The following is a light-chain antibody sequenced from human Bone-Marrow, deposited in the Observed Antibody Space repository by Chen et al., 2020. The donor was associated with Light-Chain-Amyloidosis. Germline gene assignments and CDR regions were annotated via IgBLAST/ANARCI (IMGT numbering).Light chain of an antibody. CDR1: ELPTKY. V-gene: IGLV3-25*03. CDR3: QSADSSGTYEVI. CDR2: RDT. J-gene: IGLJ2*01. Sequence: SYELTQPPSVSVAPAQTARIQCAGDELPTKYAYWYQQMPGQAPVLVIHRDTERPSGISERFSGSSSGTTATLTISGVQAEDEADYHCQSADSSGTYEVIFGGGTKLTVL.